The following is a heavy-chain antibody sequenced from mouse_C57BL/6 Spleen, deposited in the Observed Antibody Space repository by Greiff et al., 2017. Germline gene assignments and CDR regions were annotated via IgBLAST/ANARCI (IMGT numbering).Heavy chain of an antibody. Sequence: QVQLQQSGAELMKPGASVKLSCKATGHTFTGYWIEWVKQRPGHGLEWIGEILPGSGSTNYNEKFKGKATFTADTSSNTAYMQLSSLTTEDSAIYYCARGGYTSYSNFPWFAYWGQGTLVTVSA. D-gene: IGHD2-5*01. V-gene: IGHV1-9*01. CDR3: ARGGYTSYSNFPWFAY. CDR2: ILPGSGST. J-gene: IGHJ3*01. CDR1: GHTFTGYW.